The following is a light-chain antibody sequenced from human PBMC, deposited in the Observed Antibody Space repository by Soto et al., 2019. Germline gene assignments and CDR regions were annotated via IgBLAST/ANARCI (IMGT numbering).Light chain of an antibody. V-gene: IGLV2-23*02. CDR2: EVN. Sequence: QSVLTQPASVSGSPGQSITISCTGTSSYVGSDNLVSWFQQHPGKAPKLMIYEVNKRPSGVSNRFSGSKSANTASLTISGLQAEDEADYYCSSARSYIHVVFGGGTKL. CDR1: SSYVGSDNL. CDR3: SSARSYIHVV. J-gene: IGLJ2*01.